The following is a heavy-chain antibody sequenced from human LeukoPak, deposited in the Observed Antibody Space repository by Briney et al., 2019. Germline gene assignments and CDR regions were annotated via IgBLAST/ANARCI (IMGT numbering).Heavy chain of an antibody. Sequence: GRSLRLSCAASGFTFSSYGMHWVRQAPGKGLEWVAVISYDGSNKYYADSVKGRFTISRDTSKNTLYLQMNSLRAEDTAVYYCAKDIRGYSYGFYFDYWGQGTLVTVSS. CDR1: GFTFSSYG. CDR2: ISYDGSNK. D-gene: IGHD5-18*01. J-gene: IGHJ4*02. CDR3: AKDIRGYSYGFYFDY. V-gene: IGHV3-30*18.